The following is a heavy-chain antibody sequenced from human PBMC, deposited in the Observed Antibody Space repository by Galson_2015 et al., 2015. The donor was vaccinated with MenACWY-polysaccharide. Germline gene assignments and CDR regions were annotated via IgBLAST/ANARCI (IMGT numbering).Heavy chain of an antibody. CDR1: GFTFSNYH. V-gene: IGHV3-23*01. CDR3: ARILEPYITSYYYGMDV. J-gene: IGHJ6*02. D-gene: IGHD1-1*01. Sequence: SLRLSCAASGFTFSNYHMNWVRQAPGKGLESIESISYSGGTTYYADSVKGRFTISRDNTKNTLYLQMNSLRVEDTAVYFCARILEPYITSYYYGMDVWGQGTTVTVSS. CDR2: ISYSGGTT.